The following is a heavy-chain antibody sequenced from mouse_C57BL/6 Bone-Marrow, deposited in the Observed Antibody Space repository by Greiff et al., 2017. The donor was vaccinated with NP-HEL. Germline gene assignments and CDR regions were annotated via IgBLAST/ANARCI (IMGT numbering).Heavy chain of an antibody. J-gene: IGHJ2*01. CDR2: ISSGGSYT. Sequence: EVMLVESGGDLVKPGGSLKLSCAASGFTFSSYGMSWVRQTPDKRLEWVATISSGGSYTYYPDSVKWRFTISRDNAKNTLYLQMSSLKSEDTAMYYCARYALYYFDYWGQGTTLTVSS. D-gene: IGHD2-10*02. CDR3: ARYALYYFDY. V-gene: IGHV5-6*01. CDR1: GFTFSSYG.